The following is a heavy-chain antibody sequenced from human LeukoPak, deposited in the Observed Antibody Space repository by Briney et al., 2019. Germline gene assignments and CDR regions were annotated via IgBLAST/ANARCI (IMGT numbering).Heavy chain of an antibody. Sequence: QPGRSLRLSCAASGFTFSSYAMHWVRQAPGKGLEWVAVISYDGSNKYYADSVKGRFTISRDNSKNTLYLQMNSLRAEDTAVYYCARSSQIDSGSHDVDCWGQGTLVTVSS. J-gene: IGHJ4*02. D-gene: IGHD1-26*01. CDR2: ISYDGSNK. CDR1: GFTFSSYA. V-gene: IGHV3-30-3*01. CDR3: ARSSQIDSGSHDVDC.